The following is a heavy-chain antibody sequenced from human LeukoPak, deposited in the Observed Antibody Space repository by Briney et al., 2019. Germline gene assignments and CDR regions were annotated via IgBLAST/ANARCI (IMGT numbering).Heavy chain of an antibody. J-gene: IGHJ6*03. Sequence: ASVKVSCKASGYTFTGYYMHWVRQAPGQGLEWMGIINPSGGSTSYAQKFQGRVTMTRDMSTRTDYMELSSLRSDDTAAYYCARGTYSSGYSGLYYYMDVWGKGTTVTISS. CDR2: INPSGGST. CDR3: ARGTYSSGYSGLYYYMDV. CDR1: GYTFTGYY. D-gene: IGHD3-22*01. V-gene: IGHV1-46*01.